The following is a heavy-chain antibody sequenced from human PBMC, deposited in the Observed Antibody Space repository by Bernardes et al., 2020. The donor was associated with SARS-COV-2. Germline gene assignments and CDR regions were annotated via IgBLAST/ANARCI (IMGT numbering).Heavy chain of an antibody. V-gene: IGHV3-23*01. CDR2: ITGSGAST. CDR1: GFTFRSYA. CDR3: AKDRPIPDY. J-gene: IGHJ4*02. Sequence: GRTLDLSRAASGFTFRSYAMTWVRQAPGQGLESVSTITGSGASTYYADSVKGRFTISRDNSKNTLYLQMNSLRADDTAVYYCAKDRPIPDYWGQGTLVTVSA.